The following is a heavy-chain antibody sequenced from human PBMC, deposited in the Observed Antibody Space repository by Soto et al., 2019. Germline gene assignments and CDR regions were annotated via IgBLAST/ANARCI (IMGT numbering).Heavy chain of an antibody. D-gene: IGHD6-13*01. J-gene: IGHJ6*02. V-gene: IGHV1-8*01. Sequence: ASVKVSCKASGYTFTSYDINWVRQATGQGLEWMGWMNPNSGNTNYAQKFQGRVTITADESTSTAYMELSSLRSEDTAVYYCARDAESSSGRRVDVWGQGTTVTVSS. CDR1: GYTFTSYD. CDR3: ARDAESSSGRRVDV. CDR2: MNPNSGNT.